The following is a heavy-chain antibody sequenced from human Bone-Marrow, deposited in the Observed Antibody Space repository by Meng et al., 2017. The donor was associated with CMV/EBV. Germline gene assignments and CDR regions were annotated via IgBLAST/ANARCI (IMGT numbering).Heavy chain of an antibody. CDR2: IIPVIGIV. D-gene: IGHD1-26*01. J-gene: IGHJ4*02. CDR1: GGTFNTYA. Sequence: SVKVSCKASGGTFNTYAISWVRQAPGQGLEWVGGIIPVIGIVNYGQKFQGRVTITADKSTSTAYMELSSLRSEDTAVYYCARVGERSGSYACVYWGQGTLVTVSS. V-gene: IGHV1-69*10. CDR3: ARVGERSGSYACVY.